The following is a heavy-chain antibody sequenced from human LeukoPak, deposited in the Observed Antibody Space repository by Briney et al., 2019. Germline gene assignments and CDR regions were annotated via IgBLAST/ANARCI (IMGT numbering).Heavy chain of an antibody. CDR1: GGSISSNSYY. CDR3: ARDSAKLGYFDY. Sequence: SETLSLTCTASGGSISSNSYYWGWIRQPPGKGLEWIGSIYYSGSTYYNPSLKSRVTISVDTSKNQFSLKLSSVTAADTAVYYCARDSAKLGYFDYWGQGTLVTVSS. J-gene: IGHJ4*02. CDR2: IYYSGST. D-gene: IGHD3-16*01. V-gene: IGHV4-39*07.